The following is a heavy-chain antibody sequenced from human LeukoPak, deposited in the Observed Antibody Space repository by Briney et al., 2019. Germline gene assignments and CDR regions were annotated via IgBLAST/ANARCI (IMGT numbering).Heavy chain of an antibody. V-gene: IGHV3-21*01. CDR1: GINFRCLS. D-gene: IGHD5-18*01. J-gene: IGHJ6*04. Sequence: GSLRLSCAALGINFRCLSMNWVRPAPGKGLGWVSSISSSSSYIYYADSVKGRFTISRDNAKNSLYLQMNSLRAEDTAVYYCAGLDSYGYYYYGMDVWGKGTTVTVSS. CDR3: AGLDSYGYYYYGMDV. CDR2: ISSSSSYI.